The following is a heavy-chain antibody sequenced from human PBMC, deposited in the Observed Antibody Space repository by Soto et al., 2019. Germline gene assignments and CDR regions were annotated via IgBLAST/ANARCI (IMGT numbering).Heavy chain of an antibody. CDR1: GGTFSSYA. CDR2: IIPIFGTA. D-gene: IGHD2-2*01. Sequence: QVQLVQSGAEVKKPGSSVKVSCKASGGTFSSYAISWVRQAPGQGLEWMGGIIPIFGTANYAQKFQGRVTXLXXXSXXAAYREMSSLRSEATAGYYCARHVPGAGYYYGMDVWGQGTTVTVSS. J-gene: IGHJ6*02. V-gene: IGHV1-69*05. CDR3: ARHVPGAGYYYGMDV.